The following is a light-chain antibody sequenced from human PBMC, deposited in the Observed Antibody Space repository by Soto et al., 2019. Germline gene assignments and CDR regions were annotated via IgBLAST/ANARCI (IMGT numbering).Light chain of an antibody. CDR3: QTYDSSLSGVV. V-gene: IGLV1-40*01. CDR1: LSTIGPGYD. Sequence: QSVLTQPPSVSGAPGLRVTISCTGSLSTIGPGYDVHWYHQLPGKAPQLLIYGNSNRPSGVPDRFSGSKSGTSASLAITGLQAEDEADYYCQTYDSSLSGVVFGRGTKLTVL. CDR2: GNS. J-gene: IGLJ2*01.